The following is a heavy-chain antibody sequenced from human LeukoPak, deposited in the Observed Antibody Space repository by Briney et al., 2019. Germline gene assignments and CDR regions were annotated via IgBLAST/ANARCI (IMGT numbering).Heavy chain of an antibody. D-gene: IGHD4-17*01. J-gene: IGHJ4*02. CDR2: INSDGSST. CDR1: GFTFSRYW. Sequence: GGSLRLSCAASGFTFSRYWMRWARQPPGEGLVWVSHINSDGSSTSYADSVKGRITISTDTSTSTAYMELRSLRSDDTAVYYCARDRGYGDYVDLFDYWGQGTLVTVSS. CDR3: ARDRGYGDYVDLFDY. V-gene: IGHV3-74*01.